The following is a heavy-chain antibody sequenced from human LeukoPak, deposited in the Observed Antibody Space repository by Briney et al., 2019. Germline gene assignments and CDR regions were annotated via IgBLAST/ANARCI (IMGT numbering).Heavy chain of an antibody. D-gene: IGHD3-10*01. CDR2: ISGSGGST. V-gene: IGHV3-23*01. CDR1: GFTFSSYA. Sequence: GGSLRLSCAASGFTFSSYALSWVRQAPGKGLECVSVISGSGGSTYYADSVKGRFTISRDNSKNTLYLLMNSLRAEDTAVYYCAKQSMTLIRGVIDYWGQGTLVTVSS. J-gene: IGHJ4*02. CDR3: AKQSMTLIRGVIDY.